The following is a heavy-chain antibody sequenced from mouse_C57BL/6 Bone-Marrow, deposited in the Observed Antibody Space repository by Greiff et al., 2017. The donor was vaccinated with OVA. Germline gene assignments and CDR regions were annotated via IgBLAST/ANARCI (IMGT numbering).Heavy chain of an antibody. CDR1: GFSFTSYG. Sequence: QVQLKESGPGLVQPSQSLSITCTVSGFSFTSYGVHWVRQSPGKGLEWLGVIWSGGSTDYTAAFISRLSISKDNSKSHVFFKMNSLQANDTAIDFCSRNYFAYWGQGTLVTVSA. CDR2: IWSGGST. J-gene: IGHJ3*01. CDR3: SRNYFAY. V-gene: IGHV2-2*02.